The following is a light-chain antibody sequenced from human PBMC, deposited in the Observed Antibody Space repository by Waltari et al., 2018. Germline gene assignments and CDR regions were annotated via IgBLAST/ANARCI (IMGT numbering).Light chain of an antibody. CDR2: VNSDGSH. CDR1: SGHSSNV. J-gene: IGLJ3*02. Sequence: QLVLTQSPSASASLGAPVKLTCTLISGHSSNVIAWLQQQPEKGPRYLMKVNSDGSHRKGDKIPNRFSGSSSGAEPYLTISGLQAEDEADYYCQTGGHGTWVFGGGTKLTVL. CDR3: QTGGHGTWV. V-gene: IGLV4-69*01.